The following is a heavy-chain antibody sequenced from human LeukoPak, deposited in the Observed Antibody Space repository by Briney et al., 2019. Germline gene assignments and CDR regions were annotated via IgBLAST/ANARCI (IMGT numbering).Heavy chain of an antibody. Sequence: GGSLRLSCAASGFTFSSYSMNWVRQAPGKGLEWVSSISSSSSYIYYADSVKGRFTISRDNAKNSLYLQMNSLRAEDTAVYYCASEAPLPASRVWGQGTLATVSS. CDR1: GFTFSSYS. CDR2: ISSSSSYI. D-gene: IGHD5/OR15-5a*01. V-gene: IGHV3-21*01. J-gene: IGHJ4*02. CDR3: ASEAPLPASRV.